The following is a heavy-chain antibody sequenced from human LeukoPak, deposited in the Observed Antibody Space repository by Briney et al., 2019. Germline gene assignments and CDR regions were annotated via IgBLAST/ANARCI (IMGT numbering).Heavy chain of an antibody. CDR3: ARYSGIYGHDY. CDR1: GGSFSGYY. V-gene: IGHV4-34*01. D-gene: IGHD3-10*01. Sequence: SETLSLTCAVYGGSFSGYYWSWIRQPPGKGLEWIGEINHSGSTNYNPSLKSRVTISVDTSKNQFPLKLTSVTAADTGVYYCARYSGIYGHDYWGQGTLVSVSS. CDR2: INHSGST. J-gene: IGHJ4*02.